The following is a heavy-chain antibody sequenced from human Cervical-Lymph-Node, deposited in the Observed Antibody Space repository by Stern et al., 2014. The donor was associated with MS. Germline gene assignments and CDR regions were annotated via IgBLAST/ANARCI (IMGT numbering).Heavy chain of an antibody. CDR3: ARGRELLSLDY. CDR1: GYTFTSYD. Sequence: QVQLVQSGAEVKKPEASVKVSCKASGYTFTSYDINWVRQGTGQGLEWMGWMNPYSGNAVYAQKFQGRVTMTRDTSTSTAYLELTSLRSEDTAVFYCARGRELLSLDYWGQGTLVTVSS. J-gene: IGHJ4*02. V-gene: IGHV1-8*01. D-gene: IGHD1-26*01. CDR2: MNPYSGNA.